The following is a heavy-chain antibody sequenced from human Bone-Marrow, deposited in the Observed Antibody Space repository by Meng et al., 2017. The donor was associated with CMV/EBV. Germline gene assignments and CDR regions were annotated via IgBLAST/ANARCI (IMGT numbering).Heavy chain of an antibody. D-gene: IGHD1-26*01. CDR1: GFTFSSYG. CDR3: ASIVGASIDY. CDR2: IRYDGSNK. Sequence: GGSLRLSCAASGFTFSSYGMHWVRQAPGKGLEWVAFIRYDGSNKYYADSVKGRFTISRDNSKNTLYLQMNSLRAEETAVYYCASIVGASIDYWGQGTLVTVSS. V-gene: IGHV3-30*02. J-gene: IGHJ4*02.